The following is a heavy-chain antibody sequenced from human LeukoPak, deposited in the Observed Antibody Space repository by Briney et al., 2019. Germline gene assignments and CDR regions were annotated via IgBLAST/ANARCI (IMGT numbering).Heavy chain of an antibody. CDR2: ISSSGSNI. D-gene: IGHD2-15*01. CDR3: AGALMVAAFDS. CDR1: GARFSDHY. J-gene: IGHJ4*02. V-gene: IGHV3-11*01. Sequence: PGGSLRLSCAASGARFSDHYMSWIRQAPGKALEWISYISSSGSNIHYADSMRGRVTISRDNANNSLTLHMSSLRAEDTAVYYCAGALMVAAFDSWGQGTLVTVSS.